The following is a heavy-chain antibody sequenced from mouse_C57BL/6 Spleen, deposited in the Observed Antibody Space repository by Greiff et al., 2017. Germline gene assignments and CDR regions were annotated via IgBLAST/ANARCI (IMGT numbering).Heavy chain of an antibody. CDR2: ISSGSSTI. Sequence: EVMLVESGGGLVKPGGSLKLSCAASGFTFSDYGMHWVRQAPEKGLEWVAYISSGSSTIYYADTVKGRFTISRDNAKNTLFLQMTSLRSEDTAMYYCARLHYYGSSYGFDYWGQGTTLTVSS. D-gene: IGHD1-1*01. CDR3: ARLHYYGSSYGFDY. CDR1: GFTFSDYG. J-gene: IGHJ2*01. V-gene: IGHV5-17*01.